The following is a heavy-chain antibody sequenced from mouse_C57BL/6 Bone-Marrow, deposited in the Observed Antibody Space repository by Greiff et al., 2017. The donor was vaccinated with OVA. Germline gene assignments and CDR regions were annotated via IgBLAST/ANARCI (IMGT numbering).Heavy chain of an antibody. CDR1: GYTFTEYT. CDR3: ARDERGGAQTHYFDY. J-gene: IGHJ2*01. Sequence: VQLQQSGAELVKPGASVKLSCKASGYTFTEYTIHWVKQRSGQGLEWIGWFYPGSGSIKYNEKFKDKATLTADKSSRTVYMEVSRLTSEDSAVYDRARDERGGAQTHYFDYWGQGTTLTVSS. D-gene: IGHD3-2*02. CDR2: FYPGSGSI. V-gene: IGHV1-62-2*01.